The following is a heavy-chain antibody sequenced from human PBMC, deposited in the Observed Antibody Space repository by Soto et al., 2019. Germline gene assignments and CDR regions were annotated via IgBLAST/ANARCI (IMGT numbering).Heavy chain of an antibody. D-gene: IGHD2-2*01. CDR2: MNPNSGNT. Sequence: EASVKVSCKASGYTFTSYDINWVRQATGQGLEWMGWMNPNSGNTGYAQKFQGRVTMTRNTSISTAYMELSSLRSEDTAVYYCAREKTDCSSTSCYEADYYYYYMDVWGKGTTVTVSS. V-gene: IGHV1-8*01. J-gene: IGHJ6*03. CDR3: AREKTDCSSTSCYEADYYYYYMDV. CDR1: GYTFTSYD.